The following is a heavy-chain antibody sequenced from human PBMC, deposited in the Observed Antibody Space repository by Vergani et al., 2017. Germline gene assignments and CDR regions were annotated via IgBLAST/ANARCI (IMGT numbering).Heavy chain of an antibody. CDR3: AKGQKPTRNYGMDV. CDR2: ISWNSGSI. V-gene: IGHV3-9*01. Sequence: EVQLVESGGGLVQPGGSLRLSCAASGFTFSSYAMSWVRQAPGKGLEWVSGISWNSGSIGYADSVKGRFTISRDNAKNSLYLQMNSLRAEDTALYYCAKGQKPTRNYGMDVWGQGTTVTVSS. CDR1: GFTFSSYA. J-gene: IGHJ6*02.